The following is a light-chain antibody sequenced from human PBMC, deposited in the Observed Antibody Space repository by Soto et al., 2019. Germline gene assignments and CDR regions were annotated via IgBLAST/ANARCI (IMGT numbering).Light chain of an antibody. CDR3: QQRSNWPVT. Sequence: EIVLTQSPGTLSLSPGQRATLSCRTSQSVSRYLAWYQQKPGQGPRLLIYDASTRATGISARFSGSGSGTDFTLTISSLESEDFAVYYCQQRSNWPVTFGQGTKVEVK. V-gene: IGKV3-11*01. J-gene: IGKJ1*01. CDR1: QSVSRY. CDR2: DAS.